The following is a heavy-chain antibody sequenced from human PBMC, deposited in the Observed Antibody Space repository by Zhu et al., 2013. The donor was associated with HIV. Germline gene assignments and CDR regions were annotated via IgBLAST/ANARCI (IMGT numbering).Heavy chain of an antibody. CDR3: AKSRAARPSVVVVRGDAFDI. Sequence: QVQLVQSGAEVKKPGSSVKVSCKASGGTFSSYAISWVRQAPGQGLEWMGGIIPIFGTANYAQKFQGRVTITADESTSTAYMELSSLRSEDTAVYYCAKSRAARPSVVVVRGDAFDIWGQGTMVTVSS. CDR1: GGTFSSYA. D-gene: IGHD2-15*01. J-gene: IGHJ3*02. V-gene: IGHV1-69*01. CDR2: IIPIFGTA.